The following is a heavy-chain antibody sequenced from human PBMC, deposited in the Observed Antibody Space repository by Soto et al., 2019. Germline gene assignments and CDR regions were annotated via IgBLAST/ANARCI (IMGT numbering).Heavy chain of an antibody. CDR2: IWYDGSNK. CDR1: GFAFSSYG. D-gene: IGHD6-6*01. Sequence: QVQLVESGGGVVQSGRSLRLSCAASGFAFSSYGMHWVRQTPGKGLEWVALIWYDGSNKYYADSVKGRFTISRDNSKNTLYLQMHSLRAEDTAVYFCARSPPGVAGRYYFDFWGQGTLVTVSS. CDR3: ARSPPGVAGRYYFDF. J-gene: IGHJ4*02. V-gene: IGHV3-33*01.